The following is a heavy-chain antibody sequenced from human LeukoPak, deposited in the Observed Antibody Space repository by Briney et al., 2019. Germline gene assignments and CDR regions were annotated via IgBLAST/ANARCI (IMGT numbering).Heavy chain of an antibody. D-gene: IGHD1-26*01. Sequence: SETLSLTCTVSGGSISSYYWSWIRQPPGKGLEWIGNIYYSGSTNYNPSLKSRVTISVDTSKNQFSLKLSSVTAADTAVYYCARQSGSYTLYYFDYWGQGTLVTVSS. CDR1: GGSISSYY. CDR2: IYYSGST. CDR3: ARQSGSYTLYYFDY. V-gene: IGHV4-59*08. J-gene: IGHJ4*02.